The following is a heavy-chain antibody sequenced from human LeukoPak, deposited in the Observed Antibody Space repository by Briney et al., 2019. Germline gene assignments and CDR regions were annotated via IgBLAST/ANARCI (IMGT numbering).Heavy chain of an antibody. V-gene: IGHV1-69*13. CDR3: ARGERISSYHKY. J-gene: IGHJ4*02. CDR1: GGTFSSYA. Sequence: ASVKVSCKASGGTFSSYAISWVRQAPGQGLEWMGGIIPIFGTANYAQKFQGRVTITADESTGTAYMELSSLRSEDTAVYYCARGERISSYHKYWGQGTLVTVSS. D-gene: IGHD3-3*02. CDR2: IIPIFGTA.